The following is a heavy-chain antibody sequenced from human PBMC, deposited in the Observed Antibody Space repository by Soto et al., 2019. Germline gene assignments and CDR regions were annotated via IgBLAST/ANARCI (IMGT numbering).Heavy chain of an antibody. CDR1: GYTFTDYY. J-gene: IGHJ4*02. CDR3: AKGGHYDRPHYADS. V-gene: IGHV1-2*04. Sequence: QVHLVQSGTEVRQPGASVRVSCKASGYTFTDYYLHWVRQAPGQGPEWMGWINPNTGGTDYAQKLRDWVSMTTDTSINTAYMDLSRLKSHDTAVYYCAKGGHYDRPHYADSWGQGTLVTVSS. D-gene: IGHD3-22*01. CDR2: INPNTGGT.